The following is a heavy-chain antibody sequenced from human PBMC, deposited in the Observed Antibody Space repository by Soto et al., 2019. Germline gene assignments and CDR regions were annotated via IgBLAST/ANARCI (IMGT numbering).Heavy chain of an antibody. CDR2: IDPSDSYT. D-gene: IGHD1-20*01. CDR1: GYSFTSYW. J-gene: IGHJ6*01. CDR3: ARYRSGPYNRMDF. V-gene: IGHV5-10-1*01. Sequence: GESLKISCKGSGYSFTSYWISLVRQMPGKGLEWMGRIDPSDSYTNYSPSFQGHVTISADKSISTAYLQWSSLKASDTAMYYRARYRSGPYNRMDFSGQGTTVPVSS.